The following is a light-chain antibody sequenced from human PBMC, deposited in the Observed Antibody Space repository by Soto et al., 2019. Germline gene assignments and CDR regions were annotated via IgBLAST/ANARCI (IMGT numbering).Light chain of an antibody. CDR1: QSISSW. J-gene: IGKJ1*01. CDR2: DAS. Sequence: DIQITQSPSTLSASVGDRVTITCRASQSISSWLAWYQQKPGKAPKLLIYDASSLESGVPSRLSGSGSGTEFTLTISSLQPDDFATSYCQQYNSYRTFGQGTKV. V-gene: IGKV1-5*01. CDR3: QQYNSYRT.